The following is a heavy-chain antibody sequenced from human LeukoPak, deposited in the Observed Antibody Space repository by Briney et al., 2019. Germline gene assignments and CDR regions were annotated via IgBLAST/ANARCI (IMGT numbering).Heavy chain of an antibody. CDR2: INPNSGAT. J-gene: IGHJ5*02. CDR1: GYTFTGYY. CDR3: AREPTSGSYYWTFDP. Sequence: GASVKVSCKASGYTFTGYYMHWVRQAPGQGLEWMGWINPNSGATNYAQKFQGRVTMTRDTSINTAYMELRRLRSDDTAVYYCAREPTSGSYYWTFDPWGQGTLVTVSS. V-gene: IGHV1-2*02. D-gene: IGHD1-26*01.